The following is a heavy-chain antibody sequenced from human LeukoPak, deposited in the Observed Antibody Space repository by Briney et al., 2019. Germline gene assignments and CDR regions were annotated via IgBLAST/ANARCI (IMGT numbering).Heavy chain of an antibody. D-gene: IGHD6-13*01. V-gene: IGHV3-7*01. CDR2: IKPDGSEN. CDR3: ARGTSWGDV. J-gene: IGHJ6*02. Sequence: GGSLRLSCAASGFSFSDYWVSWVRQVPGKGLEWEANIKPDGSENYYVDSVKGPFTISRDNAKNSLYLQMNSLRAEDTAVYYCARGTSWGDVWGQGTTVTVSS. CDR1: GFSFSDYW.